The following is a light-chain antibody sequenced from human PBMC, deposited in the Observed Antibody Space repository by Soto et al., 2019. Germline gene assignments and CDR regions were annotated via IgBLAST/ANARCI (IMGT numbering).Light chain of an antibody. CDR1: SSDVGGYNY. CDR2: EVS. Sequence: QSVLTQPPSASGSPGQSVTISCTGTSSDVGGYNYVSWYQRHPGKAPKLMIYEVSKRPSGVPDRFSGSKSGNTASLTVSGLQAEDEADFYCSSYAGSNNLVVFGGGTKLTV. J-gene: IGLJ2*01. V-gene: IGLV2-8*01. CDR3: SSYAGSNNLVV.